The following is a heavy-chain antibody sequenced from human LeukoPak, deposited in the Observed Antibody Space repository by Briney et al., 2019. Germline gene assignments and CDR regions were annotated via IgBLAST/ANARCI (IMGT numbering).Heavy chain of an antibody. V-gene: IGHV3-64D*06. CDR2: INNNGDNT. D-gene: IGHD3-16*01. J-gene: IGHJ3*02. Sequence: PGGSLRLSCSASGLIFSRYAMHWVRQAPGKGLEYVSGINNNGDNTYYSDSVKARLTISRDNFKNTLFLQMTSLRNEDTAVYYCVKTMVTFGGVIRTDAFDIWGQGTMVTVS. CDR1: GLIFSRYA. CDR3: VKTMVTFGGVIRTDAFDI.